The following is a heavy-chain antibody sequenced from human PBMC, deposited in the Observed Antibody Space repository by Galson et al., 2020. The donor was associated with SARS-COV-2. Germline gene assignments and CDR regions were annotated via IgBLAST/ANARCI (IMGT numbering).Heavy chain of an antibody. J-gene: IGHJ3*02. CDR1: GDSVSSNSAA. D-gene: IGHD2-2*01. CDR2: TYYRSKWYN. Sequence: SQTLSLTCAISGDSVSSNSAAWNWIRQSPSRGLEWLGRTYYRSKWYNDYAVSVKSRITINPDTSKNQFSLQLNSVTPEDTAVYYCAREVYCSSTSCPAGAFDIWGQGTMVTVSS. V-gene: IGHV6-1*01. CDR3: AREVYCSSTSCPAGAFDI.